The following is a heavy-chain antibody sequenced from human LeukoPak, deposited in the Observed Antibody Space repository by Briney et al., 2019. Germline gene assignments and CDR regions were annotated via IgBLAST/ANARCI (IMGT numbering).Heavy chain of an antibody. D-gene: IGHD2-2*01. Sequence: PGGSLRLSCAASGFTFSSYGMHWVRQAPGKGLEWVAFIRYDGSNKYYADSVKGRFTISRDNSKNTLYLQMNSLRAEDTAVYYCAKDSSRYCSSTSCAFYFQHWGQGTLVTVSS. J-gene: IGHJ1*01. CDR2: IRYDGSNK. V-gene: IGHV3-30*02. CDR3: AKDSSRYCSSTSCAFYFQH. CDR1: GFTFSSYG.